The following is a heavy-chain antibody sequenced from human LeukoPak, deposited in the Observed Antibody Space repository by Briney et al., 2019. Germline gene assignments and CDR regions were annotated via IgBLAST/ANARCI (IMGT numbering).Heavy chain of an antibody. CDR1: GFTFSSYS. V-gene: IGHV3-21*01. J-gene: IGHJ4*02. CDR2: ISSSSSYI. CDR3: AREAAAAGFDY. Sequence: GGSLRLSCATSGFTFSSYSMNWVRQAPGKGLEWVSSISSSSSYIYYADSVKGRFTISRDNAKNSLYLQMNSLRAEDTAVYYCAREAAAAGFDYWGQGTLVTASS. D-gene: IGHD6-13*01.